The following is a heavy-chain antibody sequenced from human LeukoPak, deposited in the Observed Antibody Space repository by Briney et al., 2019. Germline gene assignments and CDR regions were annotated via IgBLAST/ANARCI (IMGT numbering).Heavy chain of an antibody. V-gene: IGHV3-33*06. CDR2: IWNDGSNK. CDR1: SYTFRHYG. CDR3: AKDAQSGFDDSNSLEN. Sequence: GGSLRLSCAASSYTFRHYGMHCVRQAPGKGLEWVAVIWNDGSNKYYADSVKGRFTVSRDNSQNRLYLQMNSLRPEDTAVYYCAKDAQSGFDDSNSLENWGQGTLVTVSS. D-gene: IGHD4-11*01. J-gene: IGHJ4*02.